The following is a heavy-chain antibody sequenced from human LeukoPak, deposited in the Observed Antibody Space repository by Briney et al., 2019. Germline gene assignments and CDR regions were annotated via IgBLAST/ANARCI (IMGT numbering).Heavy chain of an antibody. CDR2: ITGSGPYI. CDR1: GFTFSTFA. CDR3: VRDVGAVRGEVYFDY. V-gene: IGHV3-21*06. J-gene: IGHJ4*02. Sequence: GSLRLSCAASGFTFSTFAMHWVRLSPEKGLEWVSSITGSGPYILYADSVKRRFTISRDNMKNLLYLEMNSLRAEDTAMYYCVRDVGAVRGEVYFDYWGQGTLVTVSS. D-gene: IGHD3-16*01.